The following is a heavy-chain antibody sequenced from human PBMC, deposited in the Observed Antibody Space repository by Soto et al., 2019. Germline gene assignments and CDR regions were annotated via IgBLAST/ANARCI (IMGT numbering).Heavy chain of an antibody. Sequence: GGSLRLSCAASGFTFGSYAMNWVRQAPGRGLEWVSIISGTGGTTYYADSVKGRFTISRDNSKNTLYLQMNSLRAEDTAVYYCAKDGGYGGSYLVDYWGQGTLVTVSS. CDR1: GFTFGSYA. CDR3: AKDGGYGGSYLVDY. V-gene: IGHV3-23*01. J-gene: IGHJ4*02. D-gene: IGHD1-26*01. CDR2: ISGTGGTT.